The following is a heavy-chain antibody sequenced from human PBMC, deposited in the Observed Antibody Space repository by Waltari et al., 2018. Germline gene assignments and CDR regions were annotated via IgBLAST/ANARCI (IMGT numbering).Heavy chain of an antibody. D-gene: IGHD2-15*01. Sequence: EVQLVESGGALVQPGGSLRLSCAASGFTFSSYEMNWVRQAPGKGLEWVSYISTSGGTIYYADSGKGRFTISRDNTKNSLSLQMNSLRAEDTAVYYCARCYCSGGTCYLRCAFDIWGQGTMVTVSS. CDR1: GFTFSSYE. V-gene: IGHV3-48*03. CDR3: ARCYCSGGTCYLRCAFDI. CDR2: ISTSGGTI. J-gene: IGHJ3*02.